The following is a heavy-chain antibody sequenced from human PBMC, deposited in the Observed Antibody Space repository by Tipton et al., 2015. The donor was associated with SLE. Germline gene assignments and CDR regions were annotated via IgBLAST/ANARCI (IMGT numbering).Heavy chain of an antibody. D-gene: IGHD1-26*01. V-gene: IGHV4-4*07. CDR1: GGSISGYY. J-gene: IGHJ2*01. CDR3: ARGGGSWWYFDL. CDR2: IYSSGST. Sequence: TLSLTCTVSGGSISGYYWSWIRQPAGKGLEWIGRIYSSGSTIYNPSLKSRLTLSLDMSDNQFSLRVRSVTAADTAVYYCARGGGSWWYFDLWGRGTLVTVSS.